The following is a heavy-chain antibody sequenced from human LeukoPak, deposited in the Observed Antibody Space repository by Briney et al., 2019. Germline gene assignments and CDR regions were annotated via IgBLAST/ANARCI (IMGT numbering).Heavy chain of an antibody. V-gene: IGHV4-34*01. CDR2: INHSGST. J-gene: IGHJ3*02. Sequence: SETLSLTCAVHGGSFSGYYWSWIRQPPGKGLEWIGEINHSGSTNYNPSLKSRVTISVDTSKNQFSLKLSSVTAADTAVYYCARDQVGAFDIWGQGTMVTVSS. CDR3: ARDQVGAFDI. CDR1: GGSFSGYY. D-gene: IGHD3-10*01.